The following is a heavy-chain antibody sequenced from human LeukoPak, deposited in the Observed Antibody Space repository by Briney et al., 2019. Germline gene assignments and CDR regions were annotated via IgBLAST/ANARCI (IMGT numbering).Heavy chain of an antibody. D-gene: IGHD5-18*01. CDR3: AKDDGGYSYGNFYFDY. V-gene: IGHV3-30*18. CDR1: GFTFSSYG. Sequence: PGGSLRLSCAASGFTFSSYGMHWVRQAPGKGLEWVAVISYDGSNKYYADSVKGRFTISRDNSKNTLYLQMNSLRAEDTAVYYCAKDDGGYSYGNFYFDYWGQGTLVTVSS. J-gene: IGHJ4*02. CDR2: ISYDGSNK.